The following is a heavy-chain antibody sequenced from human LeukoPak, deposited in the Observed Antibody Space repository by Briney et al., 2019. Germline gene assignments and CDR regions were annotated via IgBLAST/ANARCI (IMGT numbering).Heavy chain of an antibody. D-gene: IGHD5-12*01. J-gene: IGHJ4*02. Sequence: RASVKVSCKASGYTFTSYAMHWVRQAPGQRLEWMGWINAGNGNTKYSQKFQGRVTITRDTSASTAYMELSSLRSEDTAVYCCASPESGYDSFDYWGQGTLVTVSS. CDR3: ASPESGYDSFDY. V-gene: IGHV1-3*01. CDR2: INAGNGNT. CDR1: GYTFTSYA.